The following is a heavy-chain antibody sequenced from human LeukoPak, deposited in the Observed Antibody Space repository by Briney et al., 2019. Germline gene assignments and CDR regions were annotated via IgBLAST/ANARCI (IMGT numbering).Heavy chain of an antibody. J-gene: IGHJ4*02. CDR1: GGSISSYY. CDR2: IYTSGST. Sequence: PSETLSLTCTVSGGSISSYYWSWIRQPAGKGLEWIGRIYTSGSTNYNPSLKSRVTMSVDTSKNQFSLKLSSVTAADTAVYYCARLRYFDWLYVYYFDYWGQGTLVTVSS. CDR3: ARLRYFDWLYVYYFDY. V-gene: IGHV4-4*07. D-gene: IGHD3-9*01.